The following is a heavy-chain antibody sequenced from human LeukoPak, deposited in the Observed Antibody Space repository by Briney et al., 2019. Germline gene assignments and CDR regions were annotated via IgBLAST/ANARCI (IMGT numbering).Heavy chain of an antibody. D-gene: IGHD1-26*01. CDR3: ARDLSGPRVDFDY. V-gene: IGHV3-48*02. Sequence: PGGSLRLSCEASGFTFSSYSINWVRQAAGKGLEWVSYISGSGGNIYYSDSVKGRFTISRDNAKNSLYLQMNSLRDEDTAGYYCARDLSGPRVDFDYWGQGTLVTVSS. CDR1: GFTFSSYS. J-gene: IGHJ4*02. CDR2: ISGSGGNI.